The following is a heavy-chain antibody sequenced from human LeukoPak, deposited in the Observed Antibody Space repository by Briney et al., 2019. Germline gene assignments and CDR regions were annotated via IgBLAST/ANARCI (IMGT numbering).Heavy chain of an antibody. J-gene: IGHJ5*02. Sequence: GGSLRLSCAASKFTFGSYWMHWVRQAPGKGLVWVSRINPDGSTTNYADSVKGRFTISRDNAKNTVYLQMNSLRAEDTAVYYCARVLLGSWDWFDPWGQGTLVTVSS. D-gene: IGHD3-10*01. CDR2: INPDGSTT. V-gene: IGHV3-74*01. CDR3: ARVLLGSWDWFDP. CDR1: KFTFGSYW.